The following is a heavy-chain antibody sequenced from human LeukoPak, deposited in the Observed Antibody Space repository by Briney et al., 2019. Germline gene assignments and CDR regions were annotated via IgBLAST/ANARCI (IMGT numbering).Heavy chain of an antibody. CDR1: GGSISSSSYY. J-gene: IGHJ4*02. D-gene: IGHD6-6*01. V-gene: IGHV3-23*01. Sequence: ETLSLTCTVSGGSISSSSYYWGWIRQPPGKGLEWVSAISGSGGSTYYADSVKGRFTISRDNSKNTLYLQMNSLRAEDTAVYYCAKDGTYSSSPRGWYWGQGTLVTVSS. CDR2: ISGSGGST. CDR3: AKDGTYSSSPRGWY.